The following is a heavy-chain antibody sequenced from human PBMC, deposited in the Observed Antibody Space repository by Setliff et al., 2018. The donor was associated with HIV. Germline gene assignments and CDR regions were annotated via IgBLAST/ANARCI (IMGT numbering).Heavy chain of an antibody. J-gene: IGHJ6*03. CDR1: GFTFSTYG. Sequence: GGSLRLSCAASGFTFSTYGMYWVRQAPGRGLEWVSAISASGDNRNYADSVKGRFTISRDNSKNTLYLQMNSLRAEDTAVYYCAKDLPAYYYYMDVWGKGTTVTVSS. CDR2: ISASGDNR. V-gene: IGHV3-23*01. CDR3: AKDLPAYYYYMDV.